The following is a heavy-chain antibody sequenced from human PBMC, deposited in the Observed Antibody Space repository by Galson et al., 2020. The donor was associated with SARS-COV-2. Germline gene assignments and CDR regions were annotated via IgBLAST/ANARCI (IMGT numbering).Heavy chain of an antibody. J-gene: IGHJ4*02. Sequence: GGSLRLSCAASGFTFSSYAMHWVRQAPGKGLEWVAVISYDGSNKYYADSVKGRFTISRDNSKNTLYLQMNSLRAEDTAVYYCARVYRDEWLPLAYWGQGTLVTVSS. V-gene: IGHV3-30-3*01. CDR2: ISYDGSNK. CDR1: GFTFSSYA. D-gene: IGHD3-3*01. CDR3: ARVYRDEWLPLAY.